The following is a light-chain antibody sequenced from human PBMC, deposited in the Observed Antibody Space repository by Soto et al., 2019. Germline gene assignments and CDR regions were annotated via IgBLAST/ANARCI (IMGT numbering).Light chain of an antibody. CDR3: SSYTSRSTVV. J-gene: IGLJ3*02. Sequence: QSVLTQPASVSGSPGQSITISCTGTSSDTGGYNYVSWYQQHPGKAPKLMIYDVSNRPSGVSNRFSGSKSGNTASLTISGLQAEDGADYYCSSYTSRSTVVFGGGTKLTVL. V-gene: IGLV2-14*01. CDR2: DVS. CDR1: SSDTGGYNY.